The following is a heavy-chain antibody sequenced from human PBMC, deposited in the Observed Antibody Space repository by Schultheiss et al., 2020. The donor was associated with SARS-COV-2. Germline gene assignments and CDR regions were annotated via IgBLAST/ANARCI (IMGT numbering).Heavy chain of an antibody. CDR3: ARAPMVRGVLFNFDY. D-gene: IGHD3-10*01. V-gene: IGHV3-33*08. J-gene: IGHJ4*02. CDR1: GFTFSNAW. Sequence: GGSLRLSCAASGFTFSNAWMSWVRQAPGKGLEWVAVIWYDGSNKYYADSVKGRFTISRDNAKNSLYLQMNSLRAEDTAVYYCARAPMVRGVLFNFDYWGQGTLVTVSS. CDR2: IWYDGSNK.